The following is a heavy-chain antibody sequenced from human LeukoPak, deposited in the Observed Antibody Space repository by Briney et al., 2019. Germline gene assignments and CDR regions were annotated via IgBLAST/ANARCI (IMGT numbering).Heavy chain of an antibody. V-gene: IGHV3-23*01. CDR1: GFTFSNYA. CDR3: ARVFGRSWYEGALDY. D-gene: IGHD6-13*01. J-gene: IGHJ4*02. CDR2: ISDSGDNT. Sequence: PGGSLRLSCAAFGFTFSNYAMSWVRQAPGKGLEWVSIISDSGDNTYYADSVKGRFAISRDSSENTLYLQMNSLRAEDTAVYYCARVFGRSWYEGALDYWGQGTLVTVSS.